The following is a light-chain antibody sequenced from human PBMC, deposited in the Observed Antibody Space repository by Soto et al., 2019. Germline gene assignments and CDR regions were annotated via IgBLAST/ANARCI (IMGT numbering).Light chain of an antibody. CDR3: SSYTSSNTQV. J-gene: IGLJ1*01. CDR2: DVF. Sequence: QSALTQPASVSGSPGQSITISCTGTSSDVGGYNYVSWYQQHPGKAPKLMIYDVFNRPSGVSNHFSGSKSGNTASLTISGLQAEDEADYYFSSYTSSNTQVFGTGTKVTVL. V-gene: IGLV2-14*01. CDR1: SSDVGGYNY.